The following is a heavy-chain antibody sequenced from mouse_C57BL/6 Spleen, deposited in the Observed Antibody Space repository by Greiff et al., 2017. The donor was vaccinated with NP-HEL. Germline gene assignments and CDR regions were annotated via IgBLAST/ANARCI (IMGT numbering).Heavy chain of an antibody. CDR2: IDPSDSYT. Sequence: QVQLKQPGAELVRPGASVKLSCKASGYTFTSYWMHWVKQRPGQGLEWIGVIDPSDSYTNYNQKFKGKATLTVDTSSSTAYMQLSSLTSEDSAVYYCARSGRLGYYFDYWGQGTTLTVSS. D-gene: IGHD4-1*01. J-gene: IGHJ2*01. CDR3: ARSGRLGYYFDY. V-gene: IGHV1-59*01. CDR1: GYTFTSYW.